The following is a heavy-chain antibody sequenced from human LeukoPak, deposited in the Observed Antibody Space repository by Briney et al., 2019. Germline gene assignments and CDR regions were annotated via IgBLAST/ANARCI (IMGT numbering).Heavy chain of an antibody. CDR3: ARENGRGYCSSTSCYGEGGMDV. CDR1: GFTFSDYY. CDR2: IWYDGSNK. Sequence: RGSLRLSCAASGFTFSDYYMSWVRQAPGKGLEWVAVIWYDGSNKYYADSVKGRFTISRDNSKNTLYLQMNSLRAEDTAVYYCARENGRGYCSSTSCYGEGGMDVWGQGTTVTVSS. D-gene: IGHD2-2*01. V-gene: IGHV3-33*08. J-gene: IGHJ6*02.